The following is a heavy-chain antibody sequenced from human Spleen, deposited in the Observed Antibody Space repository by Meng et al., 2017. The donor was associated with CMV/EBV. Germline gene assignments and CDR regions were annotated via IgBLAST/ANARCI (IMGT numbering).Heavy chain of an antibody. D-gene: IGHD2-2*01. V-gene: IGHV3-53*01. CDR2: IYSGGST. Sequence: GESLKISCAASGFTVSSNYMSWVRQAPGKGLEWVSVIYSGGSTYYADSVKGRFTISRDNSKNTLYLQMNSLRAEDTAVYYCASWEAVPAAMADYWGQGTLVTVSS. CDR3: ASWEAVPAAMADY. CDR1: GFTVSSNY. J-gene: IGHJ4*02.